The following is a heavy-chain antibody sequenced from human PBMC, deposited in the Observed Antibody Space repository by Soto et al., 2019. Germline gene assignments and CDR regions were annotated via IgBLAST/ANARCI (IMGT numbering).Heavy chain of an antibody. CDR3: ARDSDGTYSSDSSGYYYFGY. CDR2: ISAYNGNT. CDR1: GYIFVSYG. V-gene: IGHV1-18*01. Sequence: ASVKVSCKASGYIFVSYGLSWVRQAPGQGLEWMGWISAYNGNTNYAPKFRGRVTMTTDTSTTTAYIELRSLRSDDTAIYYCARDSDGTYSSDSSGYYYFGYWGQGTLVTVSS. D-gene: IGHD3-22*01. J-gene: IGHJ4*02.